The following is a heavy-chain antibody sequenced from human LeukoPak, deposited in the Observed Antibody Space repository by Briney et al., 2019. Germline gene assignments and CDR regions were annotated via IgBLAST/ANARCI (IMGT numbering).Heavy chain of an antibody. V-gene: IGHV4-34*01. CDR3: ARARRWNAAVEGWWFDP. CDR2: INHSGST. J-gene: IGHJ5*02. D-gene: IGHD1-1*01. Sequence: SETLSLTCAVYGGSFSGYYWSWIRQPPGKGLEWIGEINHSGSTNYNPSLKSRVTISVDTSKNQFSLKLSSVTAADTAVYYCARARRWNAAVEGWWFDPWGQGTLVTVSS. CDR1: GGSFSGYY.